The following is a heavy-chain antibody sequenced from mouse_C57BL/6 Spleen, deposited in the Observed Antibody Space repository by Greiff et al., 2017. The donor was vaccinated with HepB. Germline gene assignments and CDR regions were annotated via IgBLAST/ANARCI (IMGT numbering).Heavy chain of an antibody. CDR3: ARKNYWYYFDY. D-gene: IGHD2-14*01. Sequence: VQLQQSGPELVKPGASVKISCKASGYTFTDYYMNWVKQSHGKSLEWIGDINPNNGGTSYNQKFKGKATLTVDKSSSTAYMELRSLTSEDSAVYYCARKNYWYYFDYWGQGTTLTVSS. CDR2: INPNNGGT. J-gene: IGHJ2*01. V-gene: IGHV1-26*01. CDR1: GYTFTDYY.